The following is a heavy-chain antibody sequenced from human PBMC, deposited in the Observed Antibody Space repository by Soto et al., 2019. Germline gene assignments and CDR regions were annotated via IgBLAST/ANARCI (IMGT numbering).Heavy chain of an antibody. D-gene: IGHD3-9*01. V-gene: IGHV3-20*04. CDR3: ARGADYDILTSDY. CDR1: GFSMSGYS. CDR2: INWNSGST. Sequence: GSLRLSCEASGFSMSGYSMCWVRQSPGKGLEWLAGINWNSGSTGYADSVKGRFTISRDNAKNSLYLQMNSLRAEDTALYYCARGADYDILTSDYWGQGTLVTVS. J-gene: IGHJ4*02.